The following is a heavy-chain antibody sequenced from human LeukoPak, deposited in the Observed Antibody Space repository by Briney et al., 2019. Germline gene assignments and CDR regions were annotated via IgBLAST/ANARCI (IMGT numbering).Heavy chain of an antibody. CDR3: ARSTTSTNPDY. CDR1: GGSISSYY. V-gene: IGHV4-38-2*02. J-gene: IGHJ4*02. D-gene: IGHD4-11*01. Sequence: PSETLSLTCTVSGGSISSYYWGWIRQPPGKGLEWIGSIYHSGSTYYNPSLKSRVTISVDTSKNQFSLKLSSVTAADMAVYYCARSTTSTNPDYWGQGTLVTVSS. CDR2: IYHSGST.